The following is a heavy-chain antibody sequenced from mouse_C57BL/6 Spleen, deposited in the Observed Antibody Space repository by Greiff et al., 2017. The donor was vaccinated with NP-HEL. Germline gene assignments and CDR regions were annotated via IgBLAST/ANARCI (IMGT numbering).Heavy chain of an antibody. V-gene: IGHV5-9-1*02. CDR1: GFTFSSYA. D-gene: IGHD1-1*01. Sequence: EVKLMESGEGLVKPGGSLKLSCAASGFTFSSYAMSWVRQTPEKRLEWVAYISSGGDYIYYADTVKGRFTISRDNARNTLYLQMSSLKSEDTAMYYCTITTVNYFDYWGQGTTLTVSS. J-gene: IGHJ2*01. CDR3: TITTVNYFDY. CDR2: ISSGGDYI.